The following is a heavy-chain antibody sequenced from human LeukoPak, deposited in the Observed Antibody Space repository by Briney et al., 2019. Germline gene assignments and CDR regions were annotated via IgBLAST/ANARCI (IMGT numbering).Heavy chain of an antibody. Sequence: PSETLSLTCTVSGYSISSGYYWGWIRQPPGKGLVWVSRINSDGSSTSYADSVKGRFTISRDNAKNTLYLQMNSLRAEDTAVYYCARGGYNWGGTSVFDYWGQGTLVTVSS. V-gene: IGHV3-74*01. CDR2: INSDGSST. D-gene: IGHD5-24*01. J-gene: IGHJ4*02. CDR3: ARGGYNWGGTSVFDY. CDR1: GYSISSGYY.